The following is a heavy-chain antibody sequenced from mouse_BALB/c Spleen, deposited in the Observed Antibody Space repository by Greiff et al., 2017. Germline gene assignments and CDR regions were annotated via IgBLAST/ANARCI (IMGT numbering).Heavy chain of an antibody. CDR3: ARDTTVVAPFDY. J-gene: IGHJ2*01. CDR1: GYAFSSSW. V-gene: IGHV1-82*01. CDR2: IYPGDGDT. D-gene: IGHD1-1*01. Sequence: QVQLQQSGPELVKPGASVKISCKASGYAFSSSWMNWVKQRPGQGLEWIGRIYPGDGDTNYNGKFKGKATLTADKSSSTAYMQLSSLTSVDSAVYFCARDTTVVAPFDYWGQGTTLTVSS.